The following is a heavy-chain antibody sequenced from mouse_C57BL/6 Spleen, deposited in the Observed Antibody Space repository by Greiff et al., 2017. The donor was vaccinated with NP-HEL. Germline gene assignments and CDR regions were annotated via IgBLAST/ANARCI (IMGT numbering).Heavy chain of an antibody. CDR1: GYAFSSSW. D-gene: IGHD6-1*01. CDR2: IYPGDGDT. Sequence: VQLQQSGPELVKPGASVKISCKASGYAFSSSWMNWVKQRPGKGLEWIGRIYPGDGDTNYNGKFKGKATLTADKSSSTAYMQLSSLTSEDSAVYFCARYQLAFAYWGQGTLVTVSA. V-gene: IGHV1-82*01. CDR3: ARYQLAFAY. J-gene: IGHJ3*01.